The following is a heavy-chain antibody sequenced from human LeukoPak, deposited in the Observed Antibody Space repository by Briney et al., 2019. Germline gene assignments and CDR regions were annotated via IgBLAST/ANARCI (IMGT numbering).Heavy chain of an antibody. CDR2: ISGSGTTI. V-gene: IGHV3-48*03. CDR3: ARGQLEGQVEGPTVTGAFDI. Sequence: GGSLRLSCAASGFPFRRYAMNWVRQAPGKGLEWVSYISGSGTTIHYTDSVEGRFTISRDNADNSLYLQMDNLRGEDTAVYYCARGQLEGQVEGPTVTGAFDIWGQGTLVTVS. CDR1: GFPFRRYA. J-gene: IGHJ3*02. D-gene: IGHD4-11*01.